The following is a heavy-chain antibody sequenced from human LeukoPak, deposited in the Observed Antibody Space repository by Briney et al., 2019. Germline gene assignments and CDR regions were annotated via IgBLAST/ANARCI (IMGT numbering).Heavy chain of an antibody. CDR1: GGSTSSGSYY. V-gene: IGHV4-61*02. J-gene: IGHJ6*04. CDR3: ARVVAYDFWSGYGDV. CDR2: IYTSGST. D-gene: IGHD3-3*01. Sequence: SSETLSLTCTVSGGSTSSGSYYWSWIRQPAGKGLEWIGRIYTSGSTNYNPSLKSRVTISVDTSKNQFSLKLSSVTAADTAVYYCARVVAYDFWSGYGDVWGKGTTVTVSS.